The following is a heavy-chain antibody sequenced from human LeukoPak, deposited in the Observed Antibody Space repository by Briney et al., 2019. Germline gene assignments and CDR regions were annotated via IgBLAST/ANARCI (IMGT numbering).Heavy chain of an antibody. Sequence: SETLSLTCTVSGGSISSSSYYWGWIRQPPGKGLEWIGSIYYSGSTYYNPSLKSRVTISVDTSKNQFSLKLSSVTAADTAVYYCARGKYQLPWHYYYYMDVWGKGTTVTVSS. CDR2: IYYSGST. V-gene: IGHV4-39*01. D-gene: IGHD2-2*01. J-gene: IGHJ6*03. CDR1: GGSISSSSYY. CDR3: ARGKYQLPWHYYYYMDV.